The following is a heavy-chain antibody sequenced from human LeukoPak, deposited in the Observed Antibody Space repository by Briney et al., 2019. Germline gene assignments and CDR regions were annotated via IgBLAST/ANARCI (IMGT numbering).Heavy chain of an antibody. CDR3: ARGRKIRDLWL. CDR1: GFTFSSYG. J-gene: IGHJ4*02. D-gene: IGHD2/OR15-2a*01. V-gene: IGHV3-33*01. Sequence: GGSLRLSCAASGFTFSSYGMHWVRQAPGKGLEWVAVIWYDGSNKYYADSVKGRFTISRDNSKNTLYLQMNSLRAEDTAVYYCARGRKIRDLWLWGQGTLVTVSS. CDR2: IWYDGSNK.